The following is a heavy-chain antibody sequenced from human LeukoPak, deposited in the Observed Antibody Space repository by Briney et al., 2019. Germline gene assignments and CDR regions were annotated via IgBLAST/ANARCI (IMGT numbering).Heavy chain of an antibody. D-gene: IGHD3-16*02. J-gene: IGHJ4*02. CDR1: GYTFTGYY. V-gene: IGHV1-2*02. Sequence: GAAVKGSFKASGYTFTGYYMHWVRQAPGQGLEWMGWINPNSGGTNYAPKFQGRVTLTRDTSINTAYMELSRLKSDDTAMYSCATLRSLFAYWGQGTLVTVSS. CDR2: INPNSGGT. CDR3: ATLRSLFAY.